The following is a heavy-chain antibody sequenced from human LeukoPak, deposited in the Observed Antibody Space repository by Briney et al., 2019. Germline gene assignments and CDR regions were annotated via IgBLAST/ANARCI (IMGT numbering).Heavy chain of an antibody. CDR2: IYYTGST. CDR1: GGSISTYY. D-gene: IGHD5-12*01. CDR3: ARDPASWSGYDPFFDY. Sequence: SETLSLTCTVSGGSISTYYWSWIRQPPGKGLEWIGYIYYTGSTSYNPSLKSRVTMSLDASKNQFSLELNSVTPADTAVYYCARDPASWSGYDPFFDYWGQGTLVTVSS. J-gene: IGHJ4*02. V-gene: IGHV4-59*01.